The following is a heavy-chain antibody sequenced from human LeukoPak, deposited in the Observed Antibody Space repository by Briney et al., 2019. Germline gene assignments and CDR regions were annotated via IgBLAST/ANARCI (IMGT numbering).Heavy chain of an antibody. D-gene: IGHD3-22*01. J-gene: IGHJ4*02. Sequence: SGTLCLTCSVSGASVSSVSDYWGWFRQSPGEGLEWIGSIIYGGRTYYNPSLKSRVTMSVDTSKNQFSLKMRSVTAADTAVYFWARHDYDRPGSYWGYYFDYWGQGTLVTVSS. CDR3: ARHDYDRPGSYWGYYFDY. V-gene: IGHV4-39*01. CDR1: GASVSSVSDY. CDR2: IIYGGRT.